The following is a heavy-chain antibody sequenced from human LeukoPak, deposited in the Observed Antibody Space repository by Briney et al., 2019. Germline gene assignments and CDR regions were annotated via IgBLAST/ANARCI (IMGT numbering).Heavy chain of an antibody. V-gene: IGHV4-31*03. J-gene: IGHJ3*02. Sequence: PSETLSLTCTVSGGSISSGGYYWSWIRQHPGKGLEWIGDIYYSGSTYYNPSLKSRVTISVDTSKNQFSLKLSSVTAADTAVYYCARDPGYCRSTTCYGGAFDIWGQGTMVTVSS. CDR1: GGSISSGGYY. D-gene: IGHD2-2*01. CDR3: ARDPGYCRSTTCYGGAFDI. CDR2: IYYSGST.